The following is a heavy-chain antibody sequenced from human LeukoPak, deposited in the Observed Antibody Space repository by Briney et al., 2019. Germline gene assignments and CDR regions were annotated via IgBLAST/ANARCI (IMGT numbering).Heavy chain of an antibody. Sequence: GASVKVSCKASGYTFTSHGISWVRQAPGQGLEWMGWISAYNGITDYARKLQGRVTMTTGTSTSTAYMELRSLSSDDTAVYYCARASRVGAPREEGYWGQGTLVTVSS. V-gene: IGHV1-18*01. D-gene: IGHD1-26*01. J-gene: IGHJ4*02. CDR1: GYTFTSHG. CDR2: ISAYNGIT. CDR3: ARASRVGAPREEGY.